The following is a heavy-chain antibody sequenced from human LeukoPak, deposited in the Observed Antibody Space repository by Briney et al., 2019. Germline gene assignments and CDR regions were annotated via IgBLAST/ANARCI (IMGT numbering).Heavy chain of an antibody. D-gene: IGHD6-19*01. Sequence: GGSLRLSCAASGFTFSSYAMHWVRQAPGKGLEWVAVISYDGSNKYYADSVKGRFTISRDNSKNTLYLQMNSLRAEDTAVYYCARVTGTYSSGWEPCDYWGQGTLVTVSS. J-gene: IGHJ4*02. CDR1: GFTFSSYA. CDR2: ISYDGSNK. CDR3: ARVTGTYSSGWEPCDY. V-gene: IGHV3-30*04.